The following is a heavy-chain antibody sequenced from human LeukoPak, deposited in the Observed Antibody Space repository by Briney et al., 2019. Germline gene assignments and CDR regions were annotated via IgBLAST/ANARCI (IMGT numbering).Heavy chain of an antibody. J-gene: IGHJ5*02. CDR3: AKDPWDIVVSWFDP. D-gene: IGHD2-2*01. Sequence: GGSLRLSCAASGFTFSSYAMICGRQAPGKGLEWVSAISGSGGSTYYADSVKGRFTISRDNSKNTLYLQMNSLRAEDTAVYYCAKDPWDIVVSWFDPWGQGTLVTVSS. V-gene: IGHV3-23*01. CDR2: ISGSGGST. CDR1: GFTFSSYA.